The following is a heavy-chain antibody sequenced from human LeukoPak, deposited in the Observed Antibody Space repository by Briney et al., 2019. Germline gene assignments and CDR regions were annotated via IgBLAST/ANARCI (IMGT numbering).Heavy chain of an antibody. CDR1: GFTFDDYA. J-gene: IGHJ6*04. D-gene: IGHD6-13*01. V-gene: IGHV3-9*01. CDR2: ISWNSGSI. Sequence: GRSLRLSCAASGFTFDDYAMHWVRQAPGKGLEWVSGISWNSGSIGYADSVKGRFTISRDNAKNSLYLQMNSLRAEDTALYYCAKGHSSSTGYYYYGMDVWGKGTTVTVSS. CDR3: AKGHSSSTGYYYYGMDV.